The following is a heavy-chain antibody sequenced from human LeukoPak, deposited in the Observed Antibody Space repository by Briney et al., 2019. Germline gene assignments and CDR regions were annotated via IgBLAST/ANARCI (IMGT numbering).Heavy chain of an antibody. J-gene: IGHJ3*02. CDR1: GYSFTSYW. D-gene: IGHD3-10*01. CDR3: ARRGERITMVRGVLADAFDI. CDR2: IYPGDSDT. Sequence: GESLKISCNASGYSFTSYWIGWLRQLPGKGLEWMGIIYPGDSDTRYSPSFQVQVPISADKSISPGYLQWSSLKASDTAMYYCARRGERITMVRGVLADAFDIWGQGTMVTVSS. V-gene: IGHV5-51*01.